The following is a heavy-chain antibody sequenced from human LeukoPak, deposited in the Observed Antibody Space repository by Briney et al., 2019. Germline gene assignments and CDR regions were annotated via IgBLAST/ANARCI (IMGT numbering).Heavy chain of an antibody. CDR2: ISSSGGST. D-gene: IGHD3-22*01. Sequence: GGSLRLSCAASGFTFSSYAMSWVRQAPGKGLEWVSAISSSGGSTYYADSVKGRFTISRDNSKNTLYLQMNSLRAEDTAVYHCAKKGVASSGPSHFDYWGQGTLVTVSS. J-gene: IGHJ4*02. CDR3: AKKGVASSGPSHFDY. CDR1: GFTFSSYA. V-gene: IGHV3-23*01.